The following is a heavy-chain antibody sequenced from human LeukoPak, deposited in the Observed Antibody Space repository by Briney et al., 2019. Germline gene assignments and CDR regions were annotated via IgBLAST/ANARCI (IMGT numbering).Heavy chain of an antibody. CDR2: VHNSGST. J-gene: IGHJ4*02. CDR3: TQGAGWLIDY. CDR1: GGSFSNYF. V-gene: IGHV4-59*03. D-gene: IGHD3-16*01. Sequence: MTSETLSLTCTVSGGSFSNYFRGWIRQPPGRGLEWIGYVHNSGSTTYNPSLKSRGTIVLDTSRNQFSLRLSSVTAADTAVYYCTQGAGWLIDYWGQGILVSVSS.